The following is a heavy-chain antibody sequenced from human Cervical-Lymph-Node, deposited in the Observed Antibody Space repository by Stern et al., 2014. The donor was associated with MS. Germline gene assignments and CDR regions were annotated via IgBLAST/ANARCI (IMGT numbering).Heavy chain of an antibody. D-gene: IGHD3-10*01. J-gene: IGHJ6*02. V-gene: IGHV1-69*04. CDR3: ARDLPSAGYGMDV. Sequence: VQLVQSGAEVKKPGSSVKVSCKASGAIFSTYSITWVRQAPGQGLEWMGRIIPMFGIANYAQKVQGSLPITADPSTSTAYMELSSLRSEDTAVFYCARDLPSAGYGMDVWGQGTTVTVSS. CDR2: IIPMFGIA. CDR1: GAIFSTYS.